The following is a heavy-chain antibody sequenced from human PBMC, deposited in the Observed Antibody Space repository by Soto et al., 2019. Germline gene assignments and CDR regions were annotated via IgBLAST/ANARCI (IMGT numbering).Heavy chain of an antibody. J-gene: IGHJ4*02. D-gene: IGHD2-15*01. CDR2: ISYDGSNK. V-gene: IGHV3-30-3*01. Sequence: QVQLVESGGGVVQPGRSLRLSCAASGFTFSSYAMHWVRQAPGKGLEWVAVISYDGSNKYYADSVKGRFTISRDNSKNTLYLQMNSLRAEDTAVYYCARVTDIVVVVAAYDYWGQGTLVTVSS. CDR1: GFTFSSYA. CDR3: ARVTDIVVVVAAYDY.